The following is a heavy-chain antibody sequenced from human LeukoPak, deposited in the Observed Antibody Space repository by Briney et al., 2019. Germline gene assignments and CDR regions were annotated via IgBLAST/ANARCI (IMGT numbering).Heavy chain of an antibody. V-gene: IGHV1-46*01. CDR2: INPSGGST. D-gene: IGHD3-3*01. Sequence: ASVKVSCKASGYTFTSYYMHWVRQAPGQGLEWMGIINPSGGSTSYAQKFQGRVTMTRDTSTSTVYMELSSLRSGDTAVYYCARGPSYDFWSGYYRSYYYYGMDVWGQGTTVTVSS. J-gene: IGHJ6*02. CDR1: GYTFTSYY. CDR3: ARGPSYDFWSGYYRSYYYYGMDV.